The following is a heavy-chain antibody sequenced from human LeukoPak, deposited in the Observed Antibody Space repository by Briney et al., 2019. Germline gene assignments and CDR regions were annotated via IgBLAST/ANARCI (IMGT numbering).Heavy chain of an antibody. CDR3: GGGGVGYDFWSGYWNYSFDI. V-gene: IGHV1-18*01. Sequence: GASVKVSCKASGYTFTSYGISWVRQAPGQGLEWMGWISAYNGNTNYAQKLQGRVTMTTDTSTSTAYMELRSLRSDDTAVYSCGGGGVGYDFWSGYWNYSFDIWGQGTMVTVSS. D-gene: IGHD3-3*01. CDR1: GYTFTSYG. J-gene: IGHJ3*02. CDR2: ISAYNGNT.